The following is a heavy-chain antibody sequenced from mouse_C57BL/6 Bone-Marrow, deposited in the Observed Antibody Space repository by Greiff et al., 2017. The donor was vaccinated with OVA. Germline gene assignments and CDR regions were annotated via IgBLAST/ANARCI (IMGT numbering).Heavy chain of an antibody. CDR1: GYTFTDYN. J-gene: IGHJ4*01. CDR3: QVRSYYDYDEYYAMDY. CDR2: INPNNGGT. Sequence: EVKLQESGPELVKPGASVKIPCKASGYTFTDYNMDWVKQSHGKSLEWIGDINPNNGGTIYNQKFKGKATLTVDKSSSTAYMELRSLTSEDTAVYYCQVRSYYDYDEYYAMDYWGQGTSVTVSS. V-gene: IGHV1-18*01. D-gene: IGHD2-4*01.